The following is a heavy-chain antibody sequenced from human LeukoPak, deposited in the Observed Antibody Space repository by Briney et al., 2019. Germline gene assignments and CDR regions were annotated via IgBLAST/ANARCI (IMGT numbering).Heavy chain of an antibody. Sequence: QPGRSLRLSCAASGFTFSSYAMHWVRQAPGKGLEWVAVISYDGSNKYYADSVKGRFTISRDNSKNTLYLQMNSLRAEDTAVYYCARARGSSSSVGYFDYWGQGTPVTVSS. V-gene: IGHV3-30-3*01. CDR1: GFTFSSYA. J-gene: IGHJ4*02. CDR3: ARARGSSSSVGYFDY. CDR2: ISYDGSNK. D-gene: IGHD6-6*01.